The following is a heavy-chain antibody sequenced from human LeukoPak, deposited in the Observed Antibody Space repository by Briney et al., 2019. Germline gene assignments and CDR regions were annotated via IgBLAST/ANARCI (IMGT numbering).Heavy chain of an antibody. CDR3: ARTPIYYFDNSGYYN. CDR2: IYTSGST. CDR1: GGSIGSANYY. J-gene: IGHJ4*02. Sequence: SETPSLTCTVSGGSIGSANYYWSWIRQPAGKGLEWIGRIYTSGSTNYNPSLKSRVTISVDTSKNQFSLRLSSVTAADTAVYYCARTPIYYFDNSGYYNWGQGTLVTVSS. D-gene: IGHD3-22*01. V-gene: IGHV4-61*02.